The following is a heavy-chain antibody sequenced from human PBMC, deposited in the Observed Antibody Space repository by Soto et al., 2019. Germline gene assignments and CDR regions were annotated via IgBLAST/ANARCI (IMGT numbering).Heavy chain of an antibody. CDR1: GFTFSSYA. CDR2: ISGSGGST. J-gene: IGHJ1*01. V-gene: IGHV3-23*01. CDR3: AKGTQWPEEYFQH. Sequence: GGSLRLSCAASGFTFSSYAMSWVRQAPGKGLEWVSAISGSGGSTYYADSAKGRFTISRDNSKNTLYLQMNSLRAEDTAVYYCAKGTQWPEEYFQHWGQGTLVTVSS. D-gene: IGHD6-19*01.